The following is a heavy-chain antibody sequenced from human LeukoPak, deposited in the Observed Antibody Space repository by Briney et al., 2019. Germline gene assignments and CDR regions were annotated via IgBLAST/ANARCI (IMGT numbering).Heavy chain of an antibody. J-gene: IGHJ5*02. CDR1: GGTFSSYA. CDR3: ARDLNEGRDP. CDR2: IIPIFGIA. Sequence: GASVKVSCKASGGTFSSYAISWVRQAPGQGLEWMGRIIPIFGIANYAQKFQGRVTITADKSTSTAYMELSSLRSEDTAVYYCARDLNEGRDPWGQGTLATVSS. D-gene: IGHD1-26*01. V-gene: IGHV1-69*04.